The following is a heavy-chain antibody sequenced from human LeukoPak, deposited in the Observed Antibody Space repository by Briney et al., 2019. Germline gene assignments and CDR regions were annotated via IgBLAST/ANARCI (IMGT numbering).Heavy chain of an antibody. Sequence: GGSLRLSCAASGFTFSSYEMNWVRQAPGKGLEWVSYISSSSSTIYYADSVKGRFTISRDNAKHSLYLQMNSLRAEDTAVYYCARGPMVRGVFIRRSKSGYFDYWGQGTLVTVSS. V-gene: IGHV3-48*03. CDR1: GFTFSSYE. CDR2: ISSSSSTI. CDR3: ARGPMVRGVFIRRSKSGYFDY. D-gene: IGHD3-10*01. J-gene: IGHJ4*02.